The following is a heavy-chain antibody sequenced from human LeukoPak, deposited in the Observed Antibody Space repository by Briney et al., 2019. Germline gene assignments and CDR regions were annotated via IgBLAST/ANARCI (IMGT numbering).Heavy chain of an antibody. J-gene: IGHJ6*03. V-gene: IGHV3-30*04. CDR3: ARPSDHYYYYFYMDV. CDR2: ISYDGNKK. CDR1: EFTFSTYA. Sequence: GRSLRLSCAASEFTFSTYAMHWVRQAPGKGLEWVAFISYDGNKKDYADSVKGRFTISRDNSENTLYLQMNSLRIEDAGVYYCARPSDHYYYYFYMDVWGQGTTVTVSS.